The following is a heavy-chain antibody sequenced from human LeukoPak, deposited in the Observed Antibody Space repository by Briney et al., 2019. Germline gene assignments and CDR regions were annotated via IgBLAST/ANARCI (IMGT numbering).Heavy chain of an antibody. V-gene: IGHV4-4*07. J-gene: IGHJ4*02. Sequence: PSETLSLTCTVSGGSISSYYWSWIRQPAGKGLEWIGRIYTSGSTNYNPSLKSRVTMSADTSKNQFSLKLSSVTAADTAVYYCATFKYYYGSGSYWHYFDYWGQGTLVTVSS. CDR3: ATFKYYYGSGSYWHYFDY. D-gene: IGHD3-10*01. CDR2: IYTSGST. CDR1: GGSISSYY.